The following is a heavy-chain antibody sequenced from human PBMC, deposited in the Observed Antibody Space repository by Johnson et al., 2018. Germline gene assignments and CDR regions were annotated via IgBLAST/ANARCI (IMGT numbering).Heavy chain of an antibody. D-gene: IGHD3-22*01. V-gene: IGHV3-30*14. CDR3: ARVGYYYDSSGYYYDYAFDI. Sequence: QVQLVESGGGVVQPGRSLRLSCAASGFTFSSYAMHWVRQAPGKGLEWVAVISYDGSNKYYADSVKGRFTISREIAKNSLYLQMNSLRAGDTAVYYCARVGYYYDSSGYYYDYAFDIWGQGIMVTVSS. CDR1: GFTFSSYA. CDR2: ISYDGSNK. J-gene: IGHJ3*02.